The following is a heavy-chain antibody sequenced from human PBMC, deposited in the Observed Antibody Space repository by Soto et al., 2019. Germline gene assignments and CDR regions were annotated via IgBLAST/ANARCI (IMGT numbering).Heavy chain of an antibody. CDR1: GFSVNTHH. CDR2: IYPAGET. Sequence: PGGSLRLSCAASGFSVNTHHMTWVRQAPGRGPEWVSNIYPAGETFYADSVKGRFTISRDSSKNMLYLQMNNLRAEDTAVYYCARGGRRSPVMDVWGQGTTVTVSS. V-gene: IGHV3-53*01. J-gene: IGHJ6*02. CDR3: ARGGRRSPVMDV.